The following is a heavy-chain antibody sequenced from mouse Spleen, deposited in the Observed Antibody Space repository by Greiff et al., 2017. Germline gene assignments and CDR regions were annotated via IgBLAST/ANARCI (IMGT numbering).Heavy chain of an antibody. V-gene: IGHV5-15*02. D-gene: IGHD2-4*01. Sequence: EVKLMESGGGLVQPGGSRKLSCAASGFTFSDYGMAWVRQAPGKGPEWVAFISNLAYSIYYADTVTGRFTISRENAKNTLYLEMSSLRSEDTAMYYCARDDYPFAYWGQGTLATVSA. J-gene: IGHJ3*01. CDR2: ISNLAYSI. CDR1: GFTFSDYG. CDR3: ARDDYPFAY.